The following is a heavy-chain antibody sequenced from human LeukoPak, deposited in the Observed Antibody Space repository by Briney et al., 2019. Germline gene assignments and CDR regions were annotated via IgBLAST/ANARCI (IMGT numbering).Heavy chain of an antibody. CDR1: GGSFSGYY. Sequence: SETLSLTCAVYGGSFSGYYWSWIRQPPGKGLAWIGEINHSGSTNYNPSLKSRVTISVDTSKNQFSLKLSSVTAADTAVYNCARIVPYGSRPGEVWGQGTTVTVSS. V-gene: IGHV4-34*01. CDR3: ARIVPYGSRPGEV. CDR2: INHSGST. J-gene: IGHJ6*02. D-gene: IGHD3-10*01.